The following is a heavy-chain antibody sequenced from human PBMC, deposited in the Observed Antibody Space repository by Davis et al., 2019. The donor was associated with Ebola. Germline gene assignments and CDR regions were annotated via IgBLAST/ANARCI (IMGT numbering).Heavy chain of an antibody. D-gene: IGHD4-11*01. Sequence: GESLKISCKASGYSFTTYWIVWVRQMPGKGLECMGIIFPGDSDTRYSPSFQGQVTISADKSISTAYLQWSSLKASDTAIYYCARGTNDYNPGGYFDSWGQGTLVTVSS. CDR3: ARGTNDYNPGGYFDS. V-gene: IGHV5-51*01. CDR2: IFPGDSDT. J-gene: IGHJ4*02. CDR1: GYSFTTYW.